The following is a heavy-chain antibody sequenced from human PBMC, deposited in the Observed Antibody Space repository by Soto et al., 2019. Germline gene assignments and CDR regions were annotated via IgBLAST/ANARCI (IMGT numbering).Heavy chain of an antibody. CDR1: GYIFPSST. CDR2: ISAYNGNI. CDR3: AIANYGDNDY. Sequence: QVQLVQSGAEVKKPGASVKVSCKAPGYIFPSSTISWVRQAPGQGLEWMGWISAYNGNIKDAQKVQCRFTMTTDTSTSTAYMELRSLTSDDTAMYYCAIANYGDNDYWGQGTLVTVSS. V-gene: IGHV1-18*01. D-gene: IGHD4-17*01. J-gene: IGHJ4*02.